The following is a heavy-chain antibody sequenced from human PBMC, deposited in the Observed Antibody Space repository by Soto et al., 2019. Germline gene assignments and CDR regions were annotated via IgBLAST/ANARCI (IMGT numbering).Heavy chain of an antibody. J-gene: IGHJ4*02. D-gene: IGHD6-13*01. Sequence: QVQLQESGPGLVKPSQTLSLTCTVSGGSISSGGYYWSWIRQHPGKGLEWIGYIYYRGSTYYNPSLKSRVTLSVDTSKNQFSLKLSSVTAADTAVYSCAREGIGLVADYWGQGTLVTVSS. CDR3: AREGIGLVADY. CDR2: IYYRGST. V-gene: IGHV4-31*03. CDR1: GGSISSGGYY.